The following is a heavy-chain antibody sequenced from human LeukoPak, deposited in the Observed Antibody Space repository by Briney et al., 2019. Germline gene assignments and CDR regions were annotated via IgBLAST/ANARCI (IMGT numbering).Heavy chain of an antibody. J-gene: IGHJ5*02. V-gene: IGHV4-34*01. D-gene: IGHD6-13*01. Sequence: SETLSLTCAVYGGSFSGYYWSWIRQPPGKGLEWIGGINHSGSTNYNPSLKSRVTISVDTSKNQFSLKLSSVTAADTAVYYCARKRIIIAAAGTSWFGPWGQGTLVTVSS. CDR2: INHSGST. CDR1: GGSFSGYY. CDR3: ARKRIIIAAAGTSWFGP.